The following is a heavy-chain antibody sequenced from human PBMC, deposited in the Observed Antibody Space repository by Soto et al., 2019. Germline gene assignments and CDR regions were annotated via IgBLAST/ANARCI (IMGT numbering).Heavy chain of an antibody. D-gene: IGHD1-26*01. J-gene: IGHJ5*02. CDR2: ISGSGFKK. CDR3: AKNQGVELVPLATVDWFDP. CDR1: GFIFENFG. V-gene: IGHV3-23*01. Sequence: GGSLRLSCAASGFIFENFGMSWVRQAPGKGLEWISSISGSGFKKYYADSVKGRFTISRDNSKSMVYLELNNLSAEDTAVYHCAKNQGVELVPLATVDWFDPWGQGSVVTSPQ.